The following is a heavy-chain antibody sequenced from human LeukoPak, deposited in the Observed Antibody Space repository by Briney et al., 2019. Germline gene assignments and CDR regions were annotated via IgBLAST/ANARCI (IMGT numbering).Heavy chain of an antibody. CDR1: GFTFSSYA. CDR2: MSGNGGTT. D-gene: IGHD3-22*01. V-gene: IGHV3-23*01. J-gene: IGHJ4*02. Sequence: GGSLRLSCAASGFTFSSYATTWVRQAPGKGLEWVSAMSGNGGTTYYTDSVKGRFTISRDNSKNTLYLQMNSLRAEDTAVYYCARAPLRRYYYDSSAAIDSWGQGTLVTVSS. CDR3: ARAPLRRYYYDSSAAIDS.